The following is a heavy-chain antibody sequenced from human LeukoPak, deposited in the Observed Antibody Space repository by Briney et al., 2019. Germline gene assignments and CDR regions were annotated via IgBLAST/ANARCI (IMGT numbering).Heavy chain of an antibody. CDR2: INHSGST. CDR1: GGSFSGCY. D-gene: IGHD6-6*01. CDR3: AILGGSSPFDY. Sequence: SETLSLTCAVYGGSFSGCYWSWIRQPPGKGLEWIGEINHSGSTNYNPSLKSRVTISVDTSKNQFSLKLSSVTAADTAVYYCAILGGSSPFDYWGQGTLVTVSS. J-gene: IGHJ4*02. V-gene: IGHV4-34*01.